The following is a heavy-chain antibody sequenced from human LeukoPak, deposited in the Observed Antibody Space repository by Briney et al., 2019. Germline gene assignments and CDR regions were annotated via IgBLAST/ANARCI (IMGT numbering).Heavy chain of an antibody. CDR1: GFTFSTYA. Sequence: GGSLRLSCAASGFTFSTYAMSWVPQAPGQGLKWCSAISNSGRGTYYADSVKGRFTISRDNSKNTVYLQMNSLRAGDTGVYYCAKGTMDGAQYYFDSRGGRGTRVTVSS. V-gene: IGHV3-23*01. J-gene: IGHJ4*02. D-gene: IGHD3-22*01. CDR3: AKGTMDGAQYYFDSR. CDR2: ISNSGRGT.